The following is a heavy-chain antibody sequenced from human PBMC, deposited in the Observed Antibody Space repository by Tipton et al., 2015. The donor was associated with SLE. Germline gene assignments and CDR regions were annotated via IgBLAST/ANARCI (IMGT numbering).Heavy chain of an antibody. D-gene: IGHD2-2*01. V-gene: IGHV1-69*06. CDR1: GGTFSSYA. J-gene: IGHJ3*02. CDR3: ARVAAMVSDAFDI. CDR2: IIPIFGTA. Sequence: QVQLVQSGAEVKKPGSSVKVSCKASGGTFSSYAISWVRQAPGQGLEWMGGIIPIFGTANYAQELQGRVTMTTDTSTSTAYMELRSLRSDDTAVYYCARVAAMVSDAFDIWGQGTMVTVSS.